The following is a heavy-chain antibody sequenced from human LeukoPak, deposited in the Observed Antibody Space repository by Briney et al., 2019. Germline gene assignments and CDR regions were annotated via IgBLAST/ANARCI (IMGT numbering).Heavy chain of an antibody. Sequence: SETLSLTCAVYGGSFSGYYWSWIRQPPGKGLEWIGEINHSGSTNYNPSLKSRVTISVDTSKNQFSLKLRSVTAADTAVYYCASYKRENSYGSGPFDYWGQGTLVTVSS. CDR3: ASYKRENSYGSGPFDY. V-gene: IGHV4-34*01. J-gene: IGHJ4*02. CDR1: GGSFSGYY. CDR2: INHSGST. D-gene: IGHD3-10*01.